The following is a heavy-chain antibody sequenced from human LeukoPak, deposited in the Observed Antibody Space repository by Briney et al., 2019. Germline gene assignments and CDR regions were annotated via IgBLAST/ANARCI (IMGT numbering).Heavy chain of an antibody. J-gene: IGHJ6*03. D-gene: IGHD4-17*01. CDR1: GGSITSGGYY. Sequence: PSETLSLTCTASGGSITSGGYYWNWIRQSPGKGLEWIGFLSYSGRTNYNPSLKSRLSMSVDTSKNQFSLRLNSVTAADTAVYYCARKNDYGASYYIDIWGKGTAVTVSS. CDR3: ARKNDYGASYYIDI. CDR2: LSYSGRT. V-gene: IGHV4-31*03.